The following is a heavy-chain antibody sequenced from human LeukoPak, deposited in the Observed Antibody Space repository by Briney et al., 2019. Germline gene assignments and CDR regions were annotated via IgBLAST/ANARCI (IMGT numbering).Heavy chain of an antibody. CDR2: INHSGST. CDR3: ASYYDFWSGSSYGMDV. J-gene: IGHJ6*02. Sequence: PSETLSLTWAVYGGSFSGYYWSWIRQPPGKGLEWIGEINHSGSTNYNPSLKSRVTISVDTSKNQFSLKLSSVTAADTAVYYCASYYDFWSGSSYGMDVWGQGTTVTVSS. D-gene: IGHD3-3*01. CDR1: GGSFSGYY. V-gene: IGHV4-34*01.